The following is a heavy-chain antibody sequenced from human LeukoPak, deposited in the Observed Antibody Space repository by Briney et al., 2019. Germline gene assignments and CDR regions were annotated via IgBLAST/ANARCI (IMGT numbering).Heavy chain of an antibody. D-gene: IGHD2-2*01. CDR3: ARLLVVEGFDF. CDR2: IYYSGST. Sequence: SETLSLTCTVSGGSISSYYWSWIRQPPGKGLEWIGYIYYSGSTNYNPSLKSRVTISVDTSKNQFSLKLSSVTATDTAVYYCARLLVVEGFDFWGQGTLVTVSS. J-gene: IGHJ4*02. CDR1: GGSISSYY. V-gene: IGHV4-59*08.